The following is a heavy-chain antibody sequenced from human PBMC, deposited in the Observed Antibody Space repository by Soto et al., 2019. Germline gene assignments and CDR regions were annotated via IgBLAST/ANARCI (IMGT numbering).Heavy chain of an antibody. Sequence: GESLKISCKGSGYSFTSYWIGWVRQMPGKGLEWMGIIYPGDSDTRYSPSFQGQVTISADKSISTAYLQWSSLKASDTAMYYCARLPPNYDSSGYYSDYWGQGTLVTVSS. D-gene: IGHD3-22*01. V-gene: IGHV5-51*01. CDR1: GYSFTSYW. CDR2: IYPGDSDT. CDR3: ARLPPNYDSSGYYSDY. J-gene: IGHJ4*02.